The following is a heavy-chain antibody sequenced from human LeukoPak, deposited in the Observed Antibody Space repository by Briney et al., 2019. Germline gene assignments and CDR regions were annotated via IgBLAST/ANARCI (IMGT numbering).Heavy chain of an antibody. J-gene: IGHJ4*02. Sequence: GGSLRLSCAASGFTFNTFNMNWVRQAPGKGLEWVSSITSGGDYIYYADSVKGRFTTSRDNAKNSLSLQLNSLRVEDTAVYCCARGHYNVLAASYKWTPDYWGQGTLVTVSS. V-gene: IGHV3-21*01. CDR3: ARGHYNVLAASYKWTPDY. CDR1: GFTFNTFN. D-gene: IGHD3-9*01. CDR2: ITSGGDYI.